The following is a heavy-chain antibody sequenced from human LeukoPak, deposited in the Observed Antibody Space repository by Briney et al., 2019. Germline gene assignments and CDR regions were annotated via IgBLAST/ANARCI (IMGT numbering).Heavy chain of an antibody. CDR2: ISSSSTI. V-gene: IGHV3-48*02. CDR1: GFTFSTYS. J-gene: IGHJ4*02. D-gene: IGHD6-19*01. CDR3: AREMFTSGWYPSDY. Sequence: GGSLRLSCAASGFTFSTYSMNWVRQAPGKGLEWVSYISSSSTIYYADSVKGRFTISRDNAKNSLYLQMNSLRDEDTAVYYCAREMFTSGWYPSDYWGQGTLVTVSS.